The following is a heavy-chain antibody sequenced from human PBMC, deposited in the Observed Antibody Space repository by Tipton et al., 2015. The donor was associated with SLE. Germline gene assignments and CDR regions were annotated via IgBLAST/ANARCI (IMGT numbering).Heavy chain of an antibody. V-gene: IGHV1-8*02. D-gene: IGHD6-13*01. CDR2: MNPNSGNT. CDR1: GYTFTSYG. J-gene: IGHJ4*02. CDR3: ARGAMYSSSWYLGNY. Sequence: QLVQSGAEVKKPGASVKVSCKASGYTFTSYGISWVRQAPGQGLEWMGWMNPNSGNTGYAQKFQGRVTMTRNTSISTAYMELSSLRSEDTAVYYCARGAMYSSSWYLGNYWGQGTLVTVSS.